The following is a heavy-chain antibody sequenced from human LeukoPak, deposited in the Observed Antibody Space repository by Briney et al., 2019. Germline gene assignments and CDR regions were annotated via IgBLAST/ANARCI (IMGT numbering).Heavy chain of an antibody. CDR1: GGSISSSSYY. Sequence: SETLSLTCTVSGGSISSSSYYWGWIRQPPGKGLEWIGSIYYSGSTYYNPSLKSRVTISVDTSKNQFSLKLSSVTAADTAVYYCARHIVLYSSSFQEYFDYWGQGTLVTVSS. CDR2: IYYSGST. D-gene: IGHD6-6*01. CDR3: ARHIVLYSSSFQEYFDY. V-gene: IGHV4-39*01. J-gene: IGHJ4*02.